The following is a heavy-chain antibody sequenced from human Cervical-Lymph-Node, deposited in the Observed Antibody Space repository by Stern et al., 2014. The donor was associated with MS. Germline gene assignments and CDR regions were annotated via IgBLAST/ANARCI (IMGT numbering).Heavy chain of an antibody. Sequence: MQLVESGSELKKPGASVKVSCKASGYTFTSYAMNWVRQAPGQGLEWMGWINTNTGNPTYAQRFTGRFVFSLDTSVSTAYLQISSLKAEDTAVYYCARRQPTRHGSWYLGLFDYWGQGTLVTVSS. D-gene: IGHD6-13*01. CDR3: ARRQPTRHGSWYLGLFDY. J-gene: IGHJ4*02. CDR1: GYTFTSYA. V-gene: IGHV7-4-1*02. CDR2: INTNTGNP.